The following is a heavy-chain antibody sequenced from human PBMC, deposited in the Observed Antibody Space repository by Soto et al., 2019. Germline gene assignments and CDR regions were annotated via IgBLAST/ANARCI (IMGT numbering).Heavy chain of an antibody. CDR1: GFTFSRYW. J-gene: IGHJ4*02. D-gene: IGHD3-3*01. Sequence: EVQLVESGGDLVQPGGFLRLSCATSGFTFSRYWMHWDRQVPGKGLVWVSRVNSDGSSISYSDSVKGRFTISRDNAKKTLDLQMNSLRVEDTAGYYCAILPVDTITRLDYWGQGTLVTVSS. V-gene: IGHV3-74*01. CDR2: VNSDGSSI. CDR3: AILPVDTITRLDY.